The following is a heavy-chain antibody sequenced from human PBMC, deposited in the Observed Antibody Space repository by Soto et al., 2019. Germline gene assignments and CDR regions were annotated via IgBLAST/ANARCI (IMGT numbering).Heavy chain of an antibody. CDR2: TRNKANSYTT. CDR1: GFTFSDHY. V-gene: IGHV3-72*01. D-gene: IGHD2-15*01. J-gene: IGHJ6*03. CDR3: ASLGYCSGCSCANPYYYYYMDV. Sequence: EVQLVESGGGLVQPGGSLRLSCAASGFTFSDHYMDWVRQAPGKGLEWVGRTRNKANSYTTEYAASVKGRFTISRDDSNNSLYLQMNSLKTEDTAVYYCASLGYCSGCSCANPYYYYYMDVWGKGTPVTVSS.